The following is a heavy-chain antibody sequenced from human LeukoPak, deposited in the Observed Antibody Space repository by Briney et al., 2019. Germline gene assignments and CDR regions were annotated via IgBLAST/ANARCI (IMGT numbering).Heavy chain of an antibody. CDR1: GGSISSGSYY. CDR2: IYTRGST. V-gene: IGHV4-61*02. J-gene: IGHJ3*02. D-gene: IGHD2-2*01. Sequence: SSETLSLTCTVSGGSISSGSYYWSWIRQPAGKGLEWIGRIYTRGSTNYNPSLKSRITISVDTSKNQFSLKLSSVTAADTAVYYCARDPTYRDAFDIWGQGTMVTVSS. CDR3: ARDPTYRDAFDI.